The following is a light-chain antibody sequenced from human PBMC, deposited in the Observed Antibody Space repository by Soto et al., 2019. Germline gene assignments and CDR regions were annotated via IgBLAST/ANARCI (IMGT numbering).Light chain of an antibody. V-gene: IGLV2-14*01. Sequence: QSVLTQPDSVSGSPLQSITISCTGTSSDVGGYNYVSWYQQHPGKAPKLMIYDVSSRPSGVSDRFSGSKSGNTASLTISGLQAEDEADYYCSSYTSSSTYVFGTGTKVTVL. CDR3: SSYTSSSTYV. CDR1: SSDVGGYNY. J-gene: IGLJ1*01. CDR2: DVS.